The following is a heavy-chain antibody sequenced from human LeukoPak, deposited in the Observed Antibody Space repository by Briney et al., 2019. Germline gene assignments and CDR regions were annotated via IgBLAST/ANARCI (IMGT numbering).Heavy chain of an antibody. CDR3: ARRQLIGCFDL. CDR1: GFTFSSYE. V-gene: IGHV3-48*03. J-gene: IGHJ2*01. D-gene: IGHD6-13*01. CDR2: ISSSGSTI. Sequence: GGSLRLSCAASGFTFSSYEMNWVRQAPGTGLEWGSDISSSGSTIYYADSVKGRFTISRDNAKNSLYLQMNSLRAEDTAVYYCARRQLIGCFDLWGRGTLVTVSS.